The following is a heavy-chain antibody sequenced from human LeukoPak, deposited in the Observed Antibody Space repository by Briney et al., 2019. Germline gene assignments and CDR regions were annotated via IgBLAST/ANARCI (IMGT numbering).Heavy chain of an antibody. CDR1: GYTFTSYG. J-gene: IGHJ4*02. CDR3: ARDMRRDGYTVQGY. CDR2: ISAYNGNT. D-gene: IGHD5-24*01. Sequence: ASVKVSCKASGYTFTSYGISWVRQAPGQGLEWMGWISAYNGNTNYAQKLQGRVTMTTDTSTSTAYMELRSLRSDDTAAYYCARDMRRDGYTVQGYWGQGTLVTVSS. V-gene: IGHV1-18*01.